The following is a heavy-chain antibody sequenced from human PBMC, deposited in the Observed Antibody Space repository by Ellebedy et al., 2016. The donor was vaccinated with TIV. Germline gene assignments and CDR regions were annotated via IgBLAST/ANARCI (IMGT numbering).Heavy chain of an antibody. V-gene: IGHV4-59*08. CDR1: GGSIISYY. Sequence: MPGGSLRLSCSVSGGSIISYYWGWIRQPPGKGLEWIGHIYYTGNTIYNPSLKSRVTISVDTSKNQVSLKLNSVTAADTHVYYCARRVIRFEYFDFWGQGRLVTVAS. CDR3: ARRVIRFEYFDF. D-gene: IGHD3-10*01. CDR2: IYYTGNT. J-gene: IGHJ4*02.